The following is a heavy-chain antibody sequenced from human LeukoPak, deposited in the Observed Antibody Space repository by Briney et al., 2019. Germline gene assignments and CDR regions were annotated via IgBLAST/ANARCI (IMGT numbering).Heavy chain of an antibody. CDR1: GFTFSSYG. CDR3: AKGAGIAAPPRSFHYYYGMDV. Sequence: GSLRLSCAASGFTFSSYGMHWVGQAPGKGLEWVAVISYDGSNKYYADSVKGRFTISRANSKNTLYLQMNSLRAEDTAVYYCAKGAGIAAPPRSFHYYYGMDVWGHGNTVSVSS. CDR2: ISYDGSNK. J-gene: IGHJ6*02. D-gene: IGHD6-6*01. V-gene: IGHV3-30*18.